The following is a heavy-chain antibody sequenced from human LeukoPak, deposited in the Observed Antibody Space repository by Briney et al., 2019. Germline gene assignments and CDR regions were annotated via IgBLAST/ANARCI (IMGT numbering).Heavy chain of an antibody. D-gene: IGHD4-11*01. CDR1: GFTFDDYA. CDR2: ISWNSGSI. J-gene: IGHJ6*03. Sequence: PGGSLRLSCAASGFTFDDYAMHWVRQAPGKGLEWVPGISWNSGSIGYADSVKGRFTISRDNAKNSLYLQMNSLRAEDTALYYCAKPPSKYYYYYYMDVWGKGTTVTVSS. CDR3: AKPPSKYYYYYYMDV. V-gene: IGHV3-9*01.